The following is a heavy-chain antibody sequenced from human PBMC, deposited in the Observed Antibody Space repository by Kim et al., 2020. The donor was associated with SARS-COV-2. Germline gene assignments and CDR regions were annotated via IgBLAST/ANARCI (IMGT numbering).Heavy chain of an antibody. J-gene: IGHJ4*02. CDR2: ISAYNGNT. D-gene: IGHD3-10*01. V-gene: IGHV1-18*01. Sequence: ASVKVSCQASGYTFTSYGISWVRQAPGQGLEWMGWISAYNGNTNYAQKLQGRVTMTTDTSTSTAYMELRSLRSDDTAVYYCAREHVLLWFGELQPFVYWGQGTLVTVSS. CDR3: AREHVLLWFGELQPFVY. CDR1: GYTFTSYG.